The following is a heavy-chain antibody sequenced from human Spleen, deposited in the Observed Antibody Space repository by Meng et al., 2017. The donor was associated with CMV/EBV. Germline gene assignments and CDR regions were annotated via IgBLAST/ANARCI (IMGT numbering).Heavy chain of an antibody. CDR3: PRENYGGNSNYFDY. D-gene: IGHD4-23*01. J-gene: IGHJ4*02. V-gene: IGHV3-21*01. CDR2: ISSSSSYI. CDR1: GFTFSDYN. Sequence: SGFTFSDYNMKWVRQAPGKGLEWVSSISSSSSYIYYADSVKGRFTISRDNAKNSLYLQMNSLRAEDTAVYYCPRENYGGNSNYFDYWGQGTLVTVSS.